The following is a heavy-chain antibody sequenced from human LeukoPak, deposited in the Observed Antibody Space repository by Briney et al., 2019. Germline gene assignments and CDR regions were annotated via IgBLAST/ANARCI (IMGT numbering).Heavy chain of an antibody. Sequence: GGSLRLSCAASGFTVSNKYMSWVRQAPGRGLEWVSVIIASGSSTYYADSVKGRFTISRDNSKNTLYLQMNSLRAEDTAVYYCAKDQAWLRFDYWGQGTLVTVSS. D-gene: IGHD5-12*01. V-gene: IGHV3-23*01. CDR2: IIASGSST. CDR3: AKDQAWLRFDY. J-gene: IGHJ4*02. CDR1: GFTVSNKY.